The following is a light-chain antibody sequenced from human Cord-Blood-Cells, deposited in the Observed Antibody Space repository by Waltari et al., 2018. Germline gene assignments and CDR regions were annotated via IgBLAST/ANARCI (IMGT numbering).Light chain of an antibody. CDR2: GNS. Sequence: QSVLTQPHSVSGAPGQRVTISCTGSSSNIRAGYDVHWYQQLPGTAPKLLIYGNSNRPSGVPDRCSGSKSGTSSSLAITGLQAEDEADYYCQSYDSSLSGSVVFGGGTKLTVL. J-gene: IGLJ2*01. CDR1: SSNIRAGYD. V-gene: IGLV1-40*01. CDR3: QSYDSSLSGSVV.